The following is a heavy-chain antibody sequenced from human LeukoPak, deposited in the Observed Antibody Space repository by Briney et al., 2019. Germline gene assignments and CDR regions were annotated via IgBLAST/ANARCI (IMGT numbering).Heavy chain of an antibody. D-gene: IGHD6-19*01. V-gene: IGHV4-59*01. CDR3: ARSPGDIAVAGTFWFDP. CDR2: IYYRGST. Sequence: SETLSLTCTVSGGSISRCYWSWIRQPPGKGLEWIGYIYYRGSTNYNPSLKSRVIISVDTSKNQFSLKLSSVTAADTAVYYCARSPGDIAVAGTFWFDPWGQGTLVTVSS. J-gene: IGHJ5*02. CDR1: GGSISRCY.